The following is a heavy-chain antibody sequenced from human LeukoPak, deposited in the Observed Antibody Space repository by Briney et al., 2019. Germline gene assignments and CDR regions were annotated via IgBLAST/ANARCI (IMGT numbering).Heavy chain of an antibody. V-gene: IGHV3-23*01. CDR1: GFTFSNYA. Sequence: GGSLRLSCAASGFTFSNYAMSWVRQAPGKGLEWVSGISGSDGTTYYADSVKGRFTISRDNSKNTLYLQMNSLRAEDTAVYYCAGRTAAQDYYMDVWGKGTTVTISS. D-gene: IGHD5-18*01. J-gene: IGHJ6*03. CDR2: ISGSDGTT. CDR3: AGRTAAQDYYMDV.